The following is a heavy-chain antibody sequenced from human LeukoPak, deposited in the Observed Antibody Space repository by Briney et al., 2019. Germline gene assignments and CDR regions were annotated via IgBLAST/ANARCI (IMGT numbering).Heavy chain of an antibody. CDR2: IYSGGTT. V-gene: IGHV3-66*01. D-gene: IGHD3-9*01. CDR3: AKSEVGYWMTG. Sequence: PGGSLRLSCAASGFTVSYNYMSWVRQAPGKGLEWVSVIYSGGTTYYAESVKGRFTISRDNSKNTLYLQMNSLRAEDTAVYYCAKSEVGYWMTGWGQGTLVTVSS. J-gene: IGHJ4*02. CDR1: GFTVSYNY.